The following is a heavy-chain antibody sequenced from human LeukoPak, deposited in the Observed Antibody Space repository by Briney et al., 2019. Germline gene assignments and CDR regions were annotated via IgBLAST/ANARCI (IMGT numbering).Heavy chain of an antibody. Sequence: SETLSLTCAVSGYSISSGYCWGWIRQPPGKGLEWIGSIYHSGSTYYNPSLKSRVTISVDTSKNQFSLKLSSVTAADTAVYYCARLRRDGYNPFDYWGQGTLVTVSS. CDR2: IYHSGST. J-gene: IGHJ4*02. V-gene: IGHV4-38-2*01. CDR1: GYSISSGYC. D-gene: IGHD5-24*01. CDR3: ARLRRDGYNPFDY.